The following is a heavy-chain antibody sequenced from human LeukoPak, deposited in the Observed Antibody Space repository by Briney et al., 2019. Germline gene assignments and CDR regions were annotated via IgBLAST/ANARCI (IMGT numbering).Heavy chain of an antibody. D-gene: IGHD3-10*01. V-gene: IGHV3-74*01. Sequence: GGSLRLSCAASGYSFRNYRMHWVRQAPGKGPVWVSRIDNDGRNTDYAVSVKGRFTISRDNVQNTLYLQMDSLRAEDTAVYYCAGAVGGAGRYWGQGTLVTVSS. J-gene: IGHJ4*02. CDR2: IDNDGRNT. CDR3: AGAVGGAGRY. CDR1: GYSFRNYR.